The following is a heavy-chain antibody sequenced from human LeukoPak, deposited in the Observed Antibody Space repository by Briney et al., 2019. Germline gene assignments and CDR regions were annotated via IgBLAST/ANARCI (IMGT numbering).Heavy chain of an antibody. CDR3: AKTVGASLYYPYYMDV. D-gene: IGHD1-26*01. Sequence: GESLKISCKASGYTFSSNWIGWVRQMPGKGLEWMGIIYPGDSDTKYSPSFEGQVTISADKSISTAYLQWSSLKASDTAMYYCAKTVGASLYYPYYMDVWGKGTPVTVP. J-gene: IGHJ6*03. CDR1: GYTFSSNW. CDR2: IYPGDSDT. V-gene: IGHV5-51*01.